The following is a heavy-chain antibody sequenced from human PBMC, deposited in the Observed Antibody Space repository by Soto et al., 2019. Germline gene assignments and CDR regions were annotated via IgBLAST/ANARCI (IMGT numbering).Heavy chain of an antibody. Sequence: SETLSLTCAVYGGSFSGYYWSWNRQPPGKGLEWIGEINHSGSTNYNPSLKSRVTISVDTSKNQFSLKLSSVTAADTAVYYCARGQYDFWSGYDHKYFDYWGQGTLVTVSS. CDR1: GGSFSGYY. V-gene: IGHV4-34*01. J-gene: IGHJ4*02. CDR2: INHSGST. CDR3: ARGQYDFWSGYDHKYFDY. D-gene: IGHD3-3*01.